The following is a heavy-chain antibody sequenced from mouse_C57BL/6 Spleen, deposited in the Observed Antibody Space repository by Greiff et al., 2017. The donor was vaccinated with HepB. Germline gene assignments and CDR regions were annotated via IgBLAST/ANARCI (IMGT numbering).Heavy chain of an antibody. CDR1: GFTFSSYA. Sequence: EVKLVESGGGLVKPGGSLKLSCAASGFTFSSYAMSWVRQTPEKRLEWVATISDGGSYTYYPDNVKGRFTISRDNAKNNRYLQMSHLKSEDTAMYYCARDNTVVAHYFDDWGQGPTLTVSS. J-gene: IGHJ2*01. CDR3: ARDNTVVAHYFDD. V-gene: IGHV5-4*01. CDR2: ISDGGSYT. D-gene: IGHD1-1*01.